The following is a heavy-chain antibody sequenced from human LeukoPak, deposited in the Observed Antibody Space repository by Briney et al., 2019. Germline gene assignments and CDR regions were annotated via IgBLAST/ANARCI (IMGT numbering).Heavy chain of an antibody. J-gene: IGHJ4*02. CDR1: GFTFSSYA. D-gene: IGHD3-22*01. V-gene: IGHV3-23*01. Sequence: PGGSLRLSCAASGFTFSSYAMSWVRQAPGKGLDWVSAISGSGGSTYYADSVKGRFTISRDNSKNTLYLQMNSLRAEDTAVYYCAKDTAYDSSGYTKYWGQGTLVTVSS. CDR2: ISGSGGST. CDR3: AKDTAYDSSGYTKY.